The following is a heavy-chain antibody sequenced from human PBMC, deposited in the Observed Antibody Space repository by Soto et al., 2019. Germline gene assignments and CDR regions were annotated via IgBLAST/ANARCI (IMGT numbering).Heavy chain of an antibody. Sequence: QVQLVQSGAEVKQPGASVKVSCKSSGYTFTHYAMHWVRQAPGQGLEWLGWINTDNGNTAFSQKVQGRVSITMDTSASTAYVYLSSLISQDTAVYYCARQGASRILRDTFDIWGQGTLVTVAS. J-gene: IGHJ3*02. CDR3: ARQGASRILRDTFDI. D-gene: IGHD2-8*01. V-gene: IGHV1-3*04. CDR1: GYTFTHYA. CDR2: INTDNGNT.